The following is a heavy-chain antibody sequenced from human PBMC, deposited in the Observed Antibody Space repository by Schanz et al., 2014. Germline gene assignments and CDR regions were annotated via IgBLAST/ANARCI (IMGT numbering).Heavy chain of an antibody. J-gene: IGHJ4*02. D-gene: IGHD3-22*01. CDR3: AKGRRGYFDSSGSYWGTFDF. CDR1: GFTFNSYA. V-gene: IGHV3-23*01. Sequence: EVQLLDSGGGLVQPGGSLRLSCAASGFTFNSYAMSWVRQAPGRGLEWVSGISGSGGTTHYADSVEGRFTISRVNSKNTLYLRMKGLRAEDTAVYYCAKGRRGYFDSSGSYWGTFDFWGQGTRVSVSS. CDR2: ISGSGGTT.